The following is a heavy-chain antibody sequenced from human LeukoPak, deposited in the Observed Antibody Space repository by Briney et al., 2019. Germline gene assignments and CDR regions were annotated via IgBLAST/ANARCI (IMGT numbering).Heavy chain of an antibody. CDR1: GGSFSGYY. CDR3: ARLSGKRLNY. D-gene: IGHD4-17*01. CDR2: INHSGST. V-gene: IGHV4-34*01. J-gene: IGHJ4*02. Sequence: SETLSLTCAVYGGSFSGYYWSWIRQPPGKGLEWIGEINHSGSTNYNPSLKSRVTISVDTSKNQFSLKLSSVTAADTAVYYCARLSGKRLNYWGQGTLVTVSS.